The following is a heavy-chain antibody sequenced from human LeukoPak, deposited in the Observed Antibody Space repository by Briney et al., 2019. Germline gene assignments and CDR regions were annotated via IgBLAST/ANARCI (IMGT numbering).Heavy chain of an antibody. Sequence: GGSLRLSCEASGFIVSNYEMNWVRLAPGKGLQWISFIASDGSINYADSVKGRFTLSRDSATNSLYLHMNSLRAEDTAVYYCATSLSGRGTYHYMDVWGKGTAVTISS. V-gene: IGHV3-48*03. CDR3: ATSLSGRGTYHYMDV. CDR1: GFIVSNYE. CDR2: IASDGSI. D-gene: IGHD5-12*01. J-gene: IGHJ6*03.